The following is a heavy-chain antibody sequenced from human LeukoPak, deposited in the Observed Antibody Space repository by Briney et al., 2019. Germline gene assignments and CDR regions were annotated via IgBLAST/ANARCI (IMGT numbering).Heavy chain of an antibody. D-gene: IGHD3-22*01. V-gene: IGHV3-30*03. J-gene: IGHJ4*02. Sequence: PGGSLRLSCAASGFTFSSYGMHWVRQAPGKGLEWVAVISYDGSNKYYADSVKGRFTISRDNSKNTLYLQMNSLRAEDTAVYYCATSPYYYDSSAPRGYFDYWGQGTLVTVSS. CDR1: GFTFSSYG. CDR3: ATSPYYYDSSAPRGYFDY. CDR2: ISYDGSNK.